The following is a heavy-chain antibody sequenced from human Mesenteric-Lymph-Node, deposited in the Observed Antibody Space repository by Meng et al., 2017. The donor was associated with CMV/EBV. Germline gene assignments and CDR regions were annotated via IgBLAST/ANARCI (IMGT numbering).Heavy chain of an antibody. Sequence: SLKISCAASGFTFDDYAMHWIRQAPGKGLEWVSGISWNSGSIVYADSVKGRFTISRDNAKNSLYLQMNSLRVEDTAFYYCAKDMRKNQLLYWFDPWGQGTLVTVSS. D-gene: IGHD2-2*02. CDR2: ISWNSGSI. CDR1: GFTFDDYA. J-gene: IGHJ5*02. CDR3: AKDMRKNQLLYWFDP. V-gene: IGHV3-9*01.